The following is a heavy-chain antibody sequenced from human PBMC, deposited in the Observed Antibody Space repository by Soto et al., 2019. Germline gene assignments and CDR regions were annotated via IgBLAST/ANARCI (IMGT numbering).Heavy chain of an antibody. V-gene: IGHV3-74*01. CDR1: GFTFSNYW. J-gene: IGHJ4*02. CDR2: ITSEGSST. CDR3: ARVTDPL. Sequence: EVQLVESGGGLVQPGGSLRLSCVASGFTFSNYWMHWVRQAPGKGLVWVSRITSEGSSTIYADSVKGRFTISRDNAKNTLYLQMNSLSPEDPAVYFCARVTDPLWGQGTLVTVSS.